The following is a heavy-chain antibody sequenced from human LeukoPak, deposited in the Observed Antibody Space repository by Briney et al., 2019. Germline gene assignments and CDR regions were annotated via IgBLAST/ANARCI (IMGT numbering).Heavy chain of an antibody. Sequence: SETLSLTCTVSGGAISDYYWTWIRQPPGKGLEWMGYVYYSGSTNYNPSLKSRVTISLDTSKSQFSLKLSSMTAADTAVYYCARDTYGIIDYWGQGTLVTVSS. CDR3: ARDTYGIIDY. D-gene: IGHD1-20*01. V-gene: IGHV4-59*12. CDR2: VYYSGST. CDR1: GGAISDYY. J-gene: IGHJ4*02.